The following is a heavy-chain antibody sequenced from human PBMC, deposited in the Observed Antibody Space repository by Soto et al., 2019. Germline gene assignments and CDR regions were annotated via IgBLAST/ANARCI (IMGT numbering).Heavy chain of an antibody. D-gene: IGHD7-27*01. V-gene: IGHV4-34*01. CDR1: GGSFRGYY. CDR2: INHSGST. J-gene: IGHJ6*03. CDR3: ARKRSNGYYYYYYMDV. Sequence: SETLSLTCAVYGGSFRGYYWSWIRQPPGKGLEWIGEINHSGSTNYNPSLKSRVTISVDTSKNQFSLKLSSVTASDTAVYYCARKRSNGYYYYYYMDVWCKGTTVTVSS.